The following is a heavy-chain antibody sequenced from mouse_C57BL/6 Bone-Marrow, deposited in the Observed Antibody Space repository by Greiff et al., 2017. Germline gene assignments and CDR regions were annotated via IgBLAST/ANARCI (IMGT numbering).Heavy chain of an antibody. CDR3: ARRGGD. V-gene: IGHV5-12*01. CDR2: ISNGGGST. Sequence: EVKLVESGGGLVQPGGSLKLSCAASGFTFSDYYMYWVRQTPEKRLEWVAYISNGGGSTYYPDTVKGRFTISSDNAKNTLYLQMSRLKSEDTAMYYCARRGGDWGQGTSVTVSS. CDR1: GFTFSDYY. J-gene: IGHJ4*01.